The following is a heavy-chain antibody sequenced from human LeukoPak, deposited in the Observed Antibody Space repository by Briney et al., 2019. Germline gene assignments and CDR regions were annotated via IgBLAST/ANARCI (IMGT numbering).Heavy chain of an antibody. CDR1: GFTFSDYY. CDR3: ARDYTSIAAGSGY. J-gene: IGHJ4*02. CDR2: ISSSGSTI. Sequence: GGSLRLSCAASGFTFSDYYMSWIRQAPGKGLEWVSYISSSGSTIYYADSVKGRFTISRDNAKNSLFLQMNSLRAEGTAVYYCARDYTSIAAGSGYWGQGTLVTVSS. V-gene: IGHV3-11*04. D-gene: IGHD6-6*01.